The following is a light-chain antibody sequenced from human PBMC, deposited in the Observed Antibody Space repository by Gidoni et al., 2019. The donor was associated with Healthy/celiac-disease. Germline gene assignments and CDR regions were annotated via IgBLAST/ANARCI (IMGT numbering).Light chain of an antibody. Sequence: DIVLTQYPDSLAVSLGERATINCKSSQSGLYIFNNKNYLAWYPQKPGPPPKLLIYWAFTRESWVPDRFRGSGSGTDFTLTISSLQAEDVAVYYCQQYYSTPLTFXGXTKVEIK. CDR2: WAF. J-gene: IGKJ4*01. CDR3: QQYYSTPLT. CDR1: QSGLYIFNNKNY. V-gene: IGKV4-1*01.